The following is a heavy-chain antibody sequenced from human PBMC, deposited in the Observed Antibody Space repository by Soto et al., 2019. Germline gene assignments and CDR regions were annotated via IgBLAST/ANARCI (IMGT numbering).Heavy chain of an antibody. D-gene: IGHD2-2*01. Sequence: GGSLRLSCAASGFTFSSYAMSWVRQAPGKGLEWVSAISGSGGSTYYADSVKGRFTISRDNSKNMLYLQMNSLRAEDTAVYYCAKDGGIVVVPAAYYYYGMDVWGQGSTVTVSS. V-gene: IGHV3-23*01. CDR2: ISGSGGST. J-gene: IGHJ6*02. CDR3: AKDGGIVVVPAAYYYYGMDV. CDR1: GFTFSSYA.